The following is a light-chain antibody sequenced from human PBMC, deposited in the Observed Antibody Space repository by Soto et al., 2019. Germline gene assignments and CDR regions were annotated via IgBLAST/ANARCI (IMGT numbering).Light chain of an antibody. CDR3: QEYNSHS. Sequence: DIQMTQSPSTLSGSVVDRVTITCLASQNVFTWLAWYQHRPGKAPKLLISDASILESGVPSRFSGSGSGTEFTLTITSLQSDDFATYYCQEYNSHSFGGGTKVDIK. CDR2: DAS. CDR1: QNVFTW. J-gene: IGKJ4*01. V-gene: IGKV1-5*01.